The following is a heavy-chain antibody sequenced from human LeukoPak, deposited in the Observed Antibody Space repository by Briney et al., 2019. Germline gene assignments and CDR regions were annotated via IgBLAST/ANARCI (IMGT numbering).Heavy chain of an antibody. V-gene: IGHV3-49*03. Sequence: GGSLRLSCTSSGFIFGDYGMGWFRQAPGKGLEWVGFIRGKTHGGTTEYAASVRGRFTISRDDSKSIAYLQMNSLRAEDTAVYYCARDFVYYDSSGYSWGQGTLVTVSS. D-gene: IGHD3-22*01. CDR3: ARDFVYYDSSGYS. J-gene: IGHJ4*02. CDR2: IRGKTHGGTT. CDR1: GFIFGDYG.